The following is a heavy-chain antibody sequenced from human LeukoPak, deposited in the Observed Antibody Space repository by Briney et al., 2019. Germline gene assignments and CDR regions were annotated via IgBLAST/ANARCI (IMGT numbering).Heavy chain of an antibody. V-gene: IGHV3-23*01. J-gene: IGHJ6*02. Sequence: RRSLRLSCAVYGFTFSSYAMGWDRQVPGKGMEWVSSISGSGARKYYAASVKGRFTISRDKTKNTLYLQMNSLRAGDTAVYYCASGREGLDVWGQGTTVTVSS. CDR3: ASGREGLDV. CDR1: GFTFSSYA. CDR2: ISGSGARK.